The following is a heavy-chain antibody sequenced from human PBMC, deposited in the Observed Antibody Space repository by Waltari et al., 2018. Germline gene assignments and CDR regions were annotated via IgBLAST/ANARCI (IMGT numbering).Heavy chain of an antibody. J-gene: IGHJ4*02. CDR3: TRVYDFWSGFPNFDY. D-gene: IGHD3-3*01. Sequence: EVQLVESGGGLVQPGRSLRLSCTASGFTFGDYAMSWFRQAPGKGLEWVGFIRSKAYGGTTEYAASVKGRCTISRDDSKSIAYLQMNSLKTEDTAVYYCTRVYDFWSGFPNFDYWGQGTLVTVSS. V-gene: IGHV3-49*03. CDR1: GFTFGDYA. CDR2: IRSKAYGGTT.